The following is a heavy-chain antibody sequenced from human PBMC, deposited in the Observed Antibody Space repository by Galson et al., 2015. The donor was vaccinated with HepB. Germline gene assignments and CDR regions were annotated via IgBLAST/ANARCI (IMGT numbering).Heavy chain of an antibody. CDR1: GYTFTGYY. CDR2: INPNSGGT. CDR3: ARPGIFVSGFQLPQKTDAFDI. Sequence: SVKVSCKASGYTFTGYYMHWVRQAPGQGLEWMGWINPNSGGTNYAQKFQGRVTMTRDTSISTAYMELSRLRSDDTAVYYCARPGIFVSGFQLPQKTDAFDIWGQGTMVTVS. D-gene: IGHD2-2*01. V-gene: IGHV1-2*02. J-gene: IGHJ3*02.